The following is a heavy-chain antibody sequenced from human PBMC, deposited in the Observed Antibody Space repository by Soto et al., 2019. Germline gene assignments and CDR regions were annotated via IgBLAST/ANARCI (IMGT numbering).Heavy chain of an antibody. D-gene: IGHD3-22*01. J-gene: IGHJ3*02. CDR2: IYSGGST. Sequence: EVQLVETGGGLIQPGGSLRLSCAASGFTVSSNYMSWVRQAPGKGLEWVSVIYSGGSTYYADSVKGRFTISRDNSKNTLYLQMNSLRAEDTAVYYCARQSGYDSSPGAFDIWGQGTMVTVSS. V-gene: IGHV3-53*02. CDR1: GFTVSSNY. CDR3: ARQSGYDSSPGAFDI.